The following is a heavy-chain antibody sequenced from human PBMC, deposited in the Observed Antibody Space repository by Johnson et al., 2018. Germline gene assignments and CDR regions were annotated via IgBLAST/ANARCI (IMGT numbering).Heavy chain of an antibody. V-gene: IGHV3-74*01. CDR3: ARDGGISWVRGGIRYMDV. CDR1: GFTFSRCW. D-gene: IGHD3-10*01. J-gene: IGHJ6*03. CDR2: INGDGSTT. Sequence: EVRLGESGGGLVQPGGSLGLCCAGSGFTFSRCWLYWVRQAPGKGLVWVSRINGDGSTTHNEDPVKGRFPIYRDNAKNTMYLQMNRLRAEETAVYYCARDGGISWVRGGIRYMDVWGNGTTVTVSS.